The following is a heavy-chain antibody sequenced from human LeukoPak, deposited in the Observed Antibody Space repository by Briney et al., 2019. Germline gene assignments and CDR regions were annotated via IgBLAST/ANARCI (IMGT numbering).Heavy chain of an antibody. CDR1: GFTFSSYV. J-gene: IGHJ4*02. CDR2: ISYDGSNK. V-gene: IGHV3-30*18. D-gene: IGHD6-19*01. Sequence: GRALRLSCVDSGFTFSSYVMHWVRQAPGKGLGWVAVISYDGSNKYYADSVKGRFTISRDNSKNTLYLQMNSLRAEDTAVYYCAKVSERLATVSNFDYWGQGTLVTVSS. CDR3: AKVSERLATVSNFDY.